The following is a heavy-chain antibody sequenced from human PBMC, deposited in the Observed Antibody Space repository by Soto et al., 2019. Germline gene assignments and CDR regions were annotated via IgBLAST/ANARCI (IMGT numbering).Heavy chain of an antibody. CDR2: INPSCGSK. CDR1: GHTFTSYY. D-gene: IGHD2-8*01. J-gene: IGHJ4*02. CDR3: ARGLDILLSDY. V-gene: IGHV1-46*01. Sequence: SVKVACNASGHTFTSYYMYWVRHAPGQGLEWMGIINPSCGSKSYAQKFQGRCTMTRDKSTSTVYMELSSLRSEETAVYYCARGLDILLSDYWGQGTLVGVSS.